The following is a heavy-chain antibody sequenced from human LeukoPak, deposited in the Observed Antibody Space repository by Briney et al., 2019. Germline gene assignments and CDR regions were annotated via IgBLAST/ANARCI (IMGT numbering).Heavy chain of an antibody. CDR1: GFTFSSYG. CDR2: VYSDGNT. D-gene: IGHD2-15*01. J-gene: IGHJ4*02. CDR3: AKSVVVITFRFDD. V-gene: IGHV3-NL1*01. Sequence: GGSLRLSCAASGFTFSSYGMHWVRQAPGKGLECVSVVYSDGNTYYADSVKGRFTISRDNSKNMVYLQMNNLRADDTAVYYCAKSVVVITFRFDDWGQGALVTVSS.